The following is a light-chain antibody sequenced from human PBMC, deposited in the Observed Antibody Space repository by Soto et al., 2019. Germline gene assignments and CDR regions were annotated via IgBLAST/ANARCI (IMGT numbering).Light chain of an antibody. CDR3: QQHDILPIT. V-gene: IGKV3-11*01. CDR2: DAS. J-gene: IGKJ5*01. CDR1: QSIDNF. Sequence: DIVLRQSPATLSMSPGEGATLSCRASQSIDNFLAWYQHKPGQPPRLLIYDASKRATGVPARFSGAGSGTDFTLTISRLEPEDFALYYCQQHDILPITFGQGTRLEIK.